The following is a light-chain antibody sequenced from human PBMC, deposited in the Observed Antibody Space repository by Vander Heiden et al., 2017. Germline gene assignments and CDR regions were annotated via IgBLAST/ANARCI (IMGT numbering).Light chain of an antibody. Sequence: EIVLTQSPGTLSLSPGERATLSCRASQSVSSSYLAWYQQKLGQAPRLLIYGASSRATGIPDRFSGSGSGTDFTLTISRREPEDFAVYYCQQYGSSPLYTFGQGTKLEIK. V-gene: IGKV3-20*01. CDR1: QSVSSSY. J-gene: IGKJ2*01. CDR2: GAS. CDR3: QQYGSSPLYT.